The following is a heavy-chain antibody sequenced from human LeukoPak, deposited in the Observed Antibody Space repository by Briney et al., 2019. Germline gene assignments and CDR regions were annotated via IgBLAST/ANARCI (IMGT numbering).Heavy chain of an antibody. J-gene: IGHJ2*01. CDR2: VQYSGFG. CDR3: VRGVSNDWYFDL. V-gene: IGHV4-39*07. D-gene: IGHD3-3*01. Sequence: PSETLSLTCTVSHGSIATHSYFWGWLRQPPGKGLEFVASVQYSGFGYKSPSLRSRVAVSTDTSKNQFYLRLESVTAADTAVYFCVRGVSNDWYFDLWGSGTLVSISS. CDR1: HGSIATHSYF.